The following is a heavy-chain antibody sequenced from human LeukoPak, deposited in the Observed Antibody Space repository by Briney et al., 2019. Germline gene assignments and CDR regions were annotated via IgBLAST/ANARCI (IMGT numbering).Heavy chain of an antibody. D-gene: IGHD2-2*03. V-gene: IGHV3-21*01. CDR3: ARAVGGGYCSSTSCSSGDAFDI. CDR2: ISSSSYI. CDR1: GFTFSSYS. J-gene: IGHJ3*02. Sequence: GGSLRLSCAASGFTFSSYSMNWVRQAPGKGLEWVSSISSSSYIYYADSVKGRFTISRDNAKNSLYLQMNSLRAEDTAVYYCARAVGGGYCSSTSCSSGDAFDIWGQGTMVTVSS.